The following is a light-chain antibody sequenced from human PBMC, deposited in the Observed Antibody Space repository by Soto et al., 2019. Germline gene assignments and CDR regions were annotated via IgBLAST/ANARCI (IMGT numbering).Light chain of an antibody. Sequence: SYELTQPPSVSVAPGQTARITCGGNNIGSKSVHWYQQKPGQAPVLVVYDDSDRPSGIPERFSGSNSGNTVTLIISRVEAGDEADYYGQVWDSRSDHVVFGGGTKVTVL. CDR2: DDS. CDR3: QVWDSRSDHVV. V-gene: IGLV3-21*02. CDR1: NIGSKS. J-gene: IGLJ2*01.